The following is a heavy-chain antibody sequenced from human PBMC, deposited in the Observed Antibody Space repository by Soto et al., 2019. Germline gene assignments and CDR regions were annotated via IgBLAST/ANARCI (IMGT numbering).Heavy chain of an antibody. CDR1: GGTFSSYA. CDR2: IIPIFGTA. V-gene: IGHV1-69*12. D-gene: IGHD6-19*01. Sequence: QVQLVQSGAEVKKPGSSVKVSCKASGGTFSSYAISWVRQAPGQGLEWMGGIIPIFGTANYAQKFQGRVTXXAXEXXSTAYMELSSLRSEDTAVYYCARSGHIAVAGSFDYWGQGTLVTVSS. J-gene: IGHJ4*02. CDR3: ARSGHIAVAGSFDY.